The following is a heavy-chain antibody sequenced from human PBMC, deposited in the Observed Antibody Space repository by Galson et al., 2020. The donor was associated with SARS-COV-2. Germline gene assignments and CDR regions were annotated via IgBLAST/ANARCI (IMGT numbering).Heavy chain of an antibody. V-gene: IGHV1-2*02. CDR2: INPNTGDT. D-gene: IGHD6-13*01. Sequence: ASVKVSCKASGYNFTGYYMHWVRQAPGQGLEWMGWINPNTGDTKYNQKFQGRVSMTRDTSITTAYMEMSRLTSDDTAVYYCARDRISAPDDFDYWGQGTLVTVSS. CDR3: ARDRISAPDDFDY. CDR1: GYNFTGYY. J-gene: IGHJ4*02.